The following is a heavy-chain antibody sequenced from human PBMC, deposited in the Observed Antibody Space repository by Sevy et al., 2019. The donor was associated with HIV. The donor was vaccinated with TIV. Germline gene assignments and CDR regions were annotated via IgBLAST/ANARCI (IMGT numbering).Heavy chain of an antibody. V-gene: IGHV3-23*01. CDR2: ISGSGGST. D-gene: IGHD2-2*02. CDR3: AKDEAIVVVPAAISGAFDI. J-gene: IGHJ3*02. Sequence: GGSLRLSCAASGFTFSSYAMSWVRQAPGKGLEWVSAISGSGGSTYYADSVKGRFIISRDNSKNTLYLQMNSLRAEDTAVYYCAKDEAIVVVPAAISGAFDIWGQWTMVTVSS. CDR1: GFTFSSYA.